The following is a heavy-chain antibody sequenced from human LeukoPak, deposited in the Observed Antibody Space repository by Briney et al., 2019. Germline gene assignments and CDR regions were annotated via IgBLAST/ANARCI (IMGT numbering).Heavy chain of an antibody. D-gene: IGHD3-9*01. V-gene: IGHV4-59*12. CDR2: IYYSGST. J-gene: IGHJ4*02. CDR3: ARDTGILTGPYYFDY. CDR1: GGPFISYY. Sequence: SETLSLTCTVSGGPFISYYWSWIRQPPGKGLEWIGYIYYSGSTNYNPSLKSRVTISVDTSKNQFSLKLSSVTAADTAVYYCARDTGILTGPYYFDYWGQGTLVTVSS.